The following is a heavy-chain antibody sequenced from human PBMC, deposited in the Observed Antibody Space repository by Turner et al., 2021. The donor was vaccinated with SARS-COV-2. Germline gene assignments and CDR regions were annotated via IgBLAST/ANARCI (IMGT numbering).Heavy chain of an antibody. CDR3: ATGYQLRVNWFDP. D-gene: IGHD2-2*01. CDR1: GYTLTELS. V-gene: IGHV1-24*01. Sequence: QVQLVQSGAEVKKPGASVKVSCKISGYTLTELSMSWVRQAPGKGLEWMGGFDTEDGEKIYAKNVQGRVTMTEDTSTDTAYMELSSLRSEDTAVYFCATGYQLRVNWFDPWGQGTLVTVSS. J-gene: IGHJ5*02. CDR2: FDTEDGEK.